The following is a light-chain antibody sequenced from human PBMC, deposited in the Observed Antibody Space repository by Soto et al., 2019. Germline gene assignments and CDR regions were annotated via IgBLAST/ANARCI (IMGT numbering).Light chain of an antibody. CDR1: QGISSY. J-gene: IGKJ4*01. CDR2: AAS. CDR3: QQVNSYPLT. Sequence: DIQLTQSPSFLSASVGDRVTITCRASQGISSYLAWYQQKPGEAPKLLIYAASTLQSGVPSRFSGSGSGTEFTLTISTLQPGDFATYYCQQVNSYPLTFGGGTKVDIK. V-gene: IGKV1-9*01.